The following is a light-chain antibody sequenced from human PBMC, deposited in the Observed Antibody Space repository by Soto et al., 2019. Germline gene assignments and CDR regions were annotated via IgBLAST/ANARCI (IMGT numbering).Light chain of an antibody. CDR1: SSNIGSNY. J-gene: IGLJ1*01. Sequence: QSVLTQPPSVSAAPGQKGTISCSGSSSNIGSNYVSWYQQLPGTAPKLLIYENNKRPSGIPDRFSGSKSGTSATLGITGLQTGDEADYYCGTWDSSLSARQYVFGTGTKVTVL. CDR2: ENN. V-gene: IGLV1-51*02. CDR3: GTWDSSLSARQYV.